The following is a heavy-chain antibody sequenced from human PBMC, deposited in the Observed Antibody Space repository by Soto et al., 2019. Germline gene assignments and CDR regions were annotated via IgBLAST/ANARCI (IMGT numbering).Heavy chain of an antibody. CDR3: IGTYSGSSMRFDY. D-gene: IGHD5-12*01. CDR1: GFTFSNAW. CDR2: VKSKTDGGTI. V-gene: IGHV3-15*01. J-gene: IGHJ4*02. Sequence: EVQLVESGGGLVKPGGSLRLSCAASGFTFSNAWMTWVRQAPGKGLEWVGRVKSKTDGGTIDYAAPVKDRFTISRDDSKITLYLQMNSLKTGDTAVYYCIGTYSGSSMRFDYWGQGTLVTVSS.